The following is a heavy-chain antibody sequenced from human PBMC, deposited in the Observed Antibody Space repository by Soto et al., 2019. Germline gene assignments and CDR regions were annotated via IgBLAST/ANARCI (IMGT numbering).Heavy chain of an antibody. CDR2: ISSSSSYI. CDR1: GFTFSSYS. V-gene: IGHV3-21*01. D-gene: IGHD1-7*01. CDR3: ARSKDRITGTTIPDY. Sequence: EVQLVESGGGLVKPGGSLRLSCAASGFTFSSYSMNWVRQAPGKGLEWVSSISSSSSYIYYADSVKGRFTISRDNAKNSLYLQMNSLRAEDTAVYYCARSKDRITGTTIPDYWGQGTLVTVSS. J-gene: IGHJ4*02.